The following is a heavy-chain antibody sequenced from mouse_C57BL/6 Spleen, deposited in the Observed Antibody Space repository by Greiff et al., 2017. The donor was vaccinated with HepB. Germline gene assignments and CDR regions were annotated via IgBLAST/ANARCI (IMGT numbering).Heavy chain of an antibody. V-gene: IGHV1-64*01. J-gene: IGHJ3*01. CDR3: AREAVYYGNYVGAY. CDR2: IHPNSGST. D-gene: IGHD2-1*01. Sequence: QVQLKQPGAELVKPGASVKLSCKASGYTFTSYWMHWVKQRPGQGLEWIGMIHPNSGSTNYNEKFKSKATLTVDKSSSTAYMQLSSLTSEDSAVYYCAREAVYYGNYVGAYWGQGTLVTVSA. CDR1: GYTFTSYW.